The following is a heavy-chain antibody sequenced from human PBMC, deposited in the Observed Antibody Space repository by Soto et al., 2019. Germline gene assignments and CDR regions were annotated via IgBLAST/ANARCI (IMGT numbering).Heavy chain of an antibody. J-gene: IGHJ6*02. V-gene: IGHV3-30*03. D-gene: IGHD6-19*01. Sequence: GGSLRLSCAASGFTFSSYGMHWVRQAPGKGLEWVAVISYDGSNKYYADSVKGRFTISRDNSKNTLYLQMNSLRAEDTAVYYCARETPKVGGWFQTNYYYYYGMDVWGQGTTVTVSS. CDR2: ISYDGSNK. CDR3: ARETPKVGGWFQTNYYYYYGMDV. CDR1: GFTFSSYG.